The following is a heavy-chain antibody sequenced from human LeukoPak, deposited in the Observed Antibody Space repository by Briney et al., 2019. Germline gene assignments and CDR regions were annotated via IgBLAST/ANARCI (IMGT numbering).Heavy chain of an antibody. D-gene: IGHD3-10*01. Sequence: SETLSLTCTVSGGSINSYYWSWIRQPPGKGLECIGYIHYTGNTNYNPSLKSRVTISVDTSKNQFSLKLSSVTAADTAIYYCARGGYYGSGNDFRFDPWGQGTLVTVSS. J-gene: IGHJ5*02. CDR3: ARGGYYGSGNDFRFDP. CDR2: IHYTGNT. CDR1: GGSINSYY. V-gene: IGHV4-59*01.